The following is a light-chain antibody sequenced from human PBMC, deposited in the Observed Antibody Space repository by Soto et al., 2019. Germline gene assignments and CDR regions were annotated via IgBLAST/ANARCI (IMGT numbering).Light chain of an antibody. J-gene: IGLJ1*01. V-gene: IGLV2-14*01. Sequence: QSALTQPASVSGSPGQSIAISCTGTSNDVGCYNYVSWYQQHPVKAPQLIIYDVTNRPSGVSDRFSGSKSGNTASLTISGLQAEDEADYYCSSYTSSSTPYVFGTGTKVTVL. CDR3: SSYTSSSTPYV. CDR2: DVT. CDR1: SNDVGCYNY.